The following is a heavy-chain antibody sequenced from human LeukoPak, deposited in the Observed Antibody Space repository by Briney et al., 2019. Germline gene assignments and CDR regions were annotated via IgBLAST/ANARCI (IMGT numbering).Heavy chain of an antibody. CDR2: ISGRGGRT. V-gene: IGHV3-23*01. CDR3: ANNDYNNPEG. J-gene: IGHJ4*02. D-gene: IGHD4-11*01. Sequence: GGSLRLSCVASGFTLSNYDMSWVRQAPGKGLAWVSAISGRGGRTYYADSVKGRFTISRDNPKNTLYLQMNSLRAEDTAVSYCANNDYNNPEGWGQGTLVTVSS. CDR1: GFTLSNYD.